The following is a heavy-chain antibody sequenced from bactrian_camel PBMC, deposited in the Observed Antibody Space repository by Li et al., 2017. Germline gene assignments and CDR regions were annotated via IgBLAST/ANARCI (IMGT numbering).Heavy chain of an antibody. CDR2: IDSDGIA. D-gene: IGHD2*01. V-gene: IGHV3S53*01. CDR3: AISVRYDCTWTLLSRAEYNY. Sequence: VQLVESGGGSVQAGGSLRLSCGASGSIYGDACVGWLRQAPGKEREGVAAIDSDGIASYADSVKGRFTVSRDNANNTVNLMMNSLKPEDTAMYYCAISVRYDCTWTLLSRAEYNYWGQGTQVTVS. CDR1: GSIYGDAC. J-gene: IGHJ4*01.